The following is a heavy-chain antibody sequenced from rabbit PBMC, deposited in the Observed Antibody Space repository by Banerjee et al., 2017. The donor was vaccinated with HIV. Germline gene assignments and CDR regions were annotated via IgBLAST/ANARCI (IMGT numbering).Heavy chain of an antibody. V-gene: IGHV1S45*01. J-gene: IGHJ4*01. Sequence: QEQLKETGGGLVQPGGSLTLSCKASGFTFSSYVITWVRQAPGKGLEWIASIYTGSGSTYYASWAKGRFTISKTSSTTVTLQMTSLTAADTATYFCAGDPWSGWNLWGPGTLVTVS. CDR3: AGDPWSGWNL. CDR1: GFTFSSYV. CDR2: IYTGSGST. D-gene: IGHD4-1*01.